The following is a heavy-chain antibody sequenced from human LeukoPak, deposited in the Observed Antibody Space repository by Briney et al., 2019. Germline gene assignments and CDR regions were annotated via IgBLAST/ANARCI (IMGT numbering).Heavy chain of an antibody. J-gene: IGHJ6*02. CDR1: GFTFSSYT. D-gene: IGHD1-26*01. V-gene: IGHV3-23*01. CDR2: ISGRSDSI. Sequence: GGSLRLSCAASGFTFSSYTMSWVRQAPGKGLERVSGISGRSDSIYYADSVEGRFTISRDYSKSTVDLQMNSLRAEDTAVYYCAREKWERHHCGVDVWGQGTTVTVSS. CDR3: AREKWERHHCGVDV.